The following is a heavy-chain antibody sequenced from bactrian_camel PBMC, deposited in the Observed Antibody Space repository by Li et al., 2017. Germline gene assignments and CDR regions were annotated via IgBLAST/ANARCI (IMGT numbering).Heavy chain of an antibody. CDR2: IGRDGIT. Sequence: HVQLVESGGGSVQAGGSLRLSCAFSGYTYSGHCLAWFRQVPGKEREGVACIGRDGITMYSDSVKGRFTISKDNAMNTLYLQMDSLKPEDSAMYYCARSRFVFRGCDLSTSGYYYGGQGTQVTVS. J-gene: IGHJ4*01. CDR3: ARSRFVFRGCDLSTSGYYY. CDR1: GYTYSGHC. V-gene: IGHV3S26*01. D-gene: IGHD5*01.